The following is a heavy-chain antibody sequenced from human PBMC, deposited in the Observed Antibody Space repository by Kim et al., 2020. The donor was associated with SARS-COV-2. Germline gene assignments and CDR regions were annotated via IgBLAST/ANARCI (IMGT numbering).Heavy chain of an antibody. CDR2: ISGSGGST. CDR1: GFTFSSYS. J-gene: IGHJ4*02. CDR3: AKKLRWLRPFDY. D-gene: IGHD5-12*01. Sequence: GGSLRLSCAASGFTFSSYSMSWVRQAPGKGLEWVSAISGSGGSTYYADSVKGRFTISRDNSKNTLYLQMNNLRAEDTAVYYCAKKLRWLRPFDYWGQGTLVTVSS. V-gene: IGHV3-23*01.